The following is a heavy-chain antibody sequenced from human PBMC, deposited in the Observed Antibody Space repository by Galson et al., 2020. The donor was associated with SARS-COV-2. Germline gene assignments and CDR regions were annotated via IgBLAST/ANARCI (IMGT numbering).Heavy chain of an antibody. CDR3: ARETDSSGYYSITYFDY. V-gene: IGHV4-31*03. CDR1: GASINSGGYY. J-gene: IGHJ4*02. D-gene: IGHD3-22*01. CDR2: ISYIGST. Sequence: SETLSLTCTVSGASINSGGYYWTWIRQHPGKGLEWIGFISYIGSTSYNPSLESRLTISIDTSKSQFSLKLSSVTAADTALYYCARETDSSGYYSITYFDYWGQGTLVTVPS.